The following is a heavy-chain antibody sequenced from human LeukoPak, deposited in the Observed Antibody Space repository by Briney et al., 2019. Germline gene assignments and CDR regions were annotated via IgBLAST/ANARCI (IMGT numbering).Heavy chain of an antibody. V-gene: IGHV3-30*04. CDR3: ARETQQRQLSNPFEI. D-gene: IGHD6-13*01. CDR2: IRQDGSDQ. Sequence: GRSLRLSCAASGFTFSSYSMHWVRQAPGKGLEWVGGIRQDGSDQYYADSVKGQFIISRDNSKNTLYLQMNSLRAEDTALYYCARETQQRQLSNPFEIWGQGTMVTVSS. CDR1: GFTFSSYS. J-gene: IGHJ3*02.